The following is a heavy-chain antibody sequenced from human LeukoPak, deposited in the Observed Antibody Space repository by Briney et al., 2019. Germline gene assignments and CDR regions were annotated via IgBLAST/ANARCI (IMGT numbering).Heavy chain of an antibody. V-gene: IGHV4-30-4*01. CDR3: ARPYYYDSRIDP. CDR1: GGSISSGDYY. Sequence: SETLSLTCTVSGGSISSGDYYWSWIRQPPGKGLEWIAYMYYSGSTYYNPSLESRVTMSADTSKNQLSLKLSSVTAADTAVYYCARPYYYDSRIDPWGQGILVSVSS. CDR2: MYYSGST. J-gene: IGHJ5*02. D-gene: IGHD3-22*01.